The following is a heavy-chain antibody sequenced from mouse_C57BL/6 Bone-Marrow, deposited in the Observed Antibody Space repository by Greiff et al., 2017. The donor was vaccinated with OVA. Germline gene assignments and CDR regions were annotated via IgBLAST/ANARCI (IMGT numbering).Heavy chain of an antibody. D-gene: IGHD1-1*01. CDR3: AKKGYYGSSYDYAMDY. J-gene: IGHJ4*01. Sequence: VKLVESGPGLVQPSQSLSITCTVSGFSLTSYGVHWVRQSPGKGLEWLGVIWRGGSTDYNAAFMSRLSITKDNSKSQVFFKMNSLQADDTAIYYCAKKGYYGSSYDYAMDYWGQGTSVTVSS. CDR1: GFSLTSYG. CDR2: IWRGGST. V-gene: IGHV2-5*01.